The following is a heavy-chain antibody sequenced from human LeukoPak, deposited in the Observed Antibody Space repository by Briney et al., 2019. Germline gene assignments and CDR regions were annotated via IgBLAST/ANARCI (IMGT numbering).Heavy chain of an antibody. CDR1: GGSFSGYY. D-gene: IGHD3-10*01. CDR2: INHSGST. V-gene: IGHV4-34*01. CDR3: ARLPREYYYGSGSYYN. Sequence: SETLSLTCAVYGGSFSGYYWSWIRQPPGKGLEWIGEINHSGSTNYNPSLKSRVTISVDTSKNQFSLKLSSVTAADTAVYYCARLPREYYYGSGSYYNWGQGTLVTVSS. J-gene: IGHJ4*02.